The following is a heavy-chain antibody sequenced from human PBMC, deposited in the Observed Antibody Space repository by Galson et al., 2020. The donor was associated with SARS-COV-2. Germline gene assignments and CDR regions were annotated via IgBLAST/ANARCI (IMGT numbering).Heavy chain of an antibody. CDR1: GGSISSGGYS. J-gene: IGHJ5*02. Sequence: ETSETLSLTCAVSGGSISSGGYSWSWLRQPPGKGREWIGYIYHSGSTHYNPSPKTRVTISVDRSKNQFSLKLSSVTAADTAVYYCARANFYYDFWSGYSENLNWFDPWGQGTLVTVSS. V-gene: IGHV4-30-2*01. CDR3: ARANFYYDFWSGYSENLNWFDP. D-gene: IGHD3-3*01. CDR2: IYHSGST.